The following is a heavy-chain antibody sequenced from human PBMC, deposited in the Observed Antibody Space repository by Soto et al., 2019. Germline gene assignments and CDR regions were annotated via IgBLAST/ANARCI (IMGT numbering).Heavy chain of an antibody. J-gene: IGHJ4*01. CDR2: IYYSGST. V-gene: IGHV4-30-4*01. D-gene: IGHD3-22*01. CDR3: ARVMISSGYRYFDY. Sequence: SETLSLTCTVSGGSISSGDYYWSWIRQPPGKGLEWIGYIYYSGSTYYNPSLKSRVTISVDTSKNQFSLKLSSVTAADTAVYFCARVMISSGYRYFDYWGQGTLVTVSS. CDR1: GGSISSGDYY.